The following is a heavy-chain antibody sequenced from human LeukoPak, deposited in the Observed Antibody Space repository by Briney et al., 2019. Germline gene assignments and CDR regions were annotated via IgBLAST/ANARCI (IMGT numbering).Heavy chain of an antibody. J-gene: IGHJ6*04. CDR1: GFTFNSYA. CDR2: ISDSGSKT. V-gene: IGHV3-23*01. D-gene: IGHD3-9*01. CDR3: AKRILTGYPNYGMDV. Sequence: PGGSLRLSCAASGFTFNSYAMNWVRQAPGQGLECVSAISDSGSKTYYADSEKGRFTISRDNSKNTLYLQMNSLRAEDTAVYYCAKRILTGYPNYGMDVWGKGTTVTVSS.